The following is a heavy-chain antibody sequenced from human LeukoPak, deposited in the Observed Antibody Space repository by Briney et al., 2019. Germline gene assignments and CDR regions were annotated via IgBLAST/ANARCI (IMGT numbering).Heavy chain of an antibody. V-gene: IGHV4-59*01. CDR2: IYYSGST. CDR1: GGSISSYY. Sequence: SETLSLTCTVSGGSISSYYWSWIRQPPGKGLEWIGYIYYSGSTNYNPSLKSRVTISVDTSKNQFSLKLSSVTAADTAVYYCASGGFLEWLSTWGQGTLVTVSS. J-gene: IGHJ5*02. D-gene: IGHD3-3*01. CDR3: ASGGFLEWLST.